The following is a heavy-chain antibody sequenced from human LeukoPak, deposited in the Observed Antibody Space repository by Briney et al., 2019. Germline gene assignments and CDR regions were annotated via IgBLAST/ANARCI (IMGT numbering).Heavy chain of an antibody. D-gene: IGHD3-10*01. CDR1: GGSISSYY. CDR3: ARSEGYYGSGSFNWFDP. J-gene: IGHJ5*02. CDR2: IYYSGST. Sequence: SETLSLTCTVSGGSISSYYWSWIRKPPGKGLEWIGYIYYSGSTNYNPSLKSRVTISVDTSKNQFSLKLSSVTAADTAVYYCARSEGYYGSGSFNWFDPWGQGTLVTVSS. V-gene: IGHV4-59*01.